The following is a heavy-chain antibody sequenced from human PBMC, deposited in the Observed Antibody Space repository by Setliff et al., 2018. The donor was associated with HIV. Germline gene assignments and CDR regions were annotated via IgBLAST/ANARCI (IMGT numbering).Heavy chain of an antibody. CDR2: LSGSGGST. Sequence: SLRLSCAASELTFSNYAMTWVRQAPGKGLGWVSSLSGSGGSTYYADSVKGRFTISRDNSKNTLYLRMNSLRAEDTAVYYCAQAQTSVSGSYYQYLQHWGQGTLVTVSS. CDR3: AQAQTSVSGSYYQYLQH. V-gene: IGHV3-23*01. J-gene: IGHJ1*01. D-gene: IGHD3-10*01. CDR1: ELTFSNYA.